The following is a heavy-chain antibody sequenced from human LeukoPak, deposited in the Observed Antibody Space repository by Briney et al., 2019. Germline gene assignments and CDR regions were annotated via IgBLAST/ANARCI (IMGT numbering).Heavy chain of an antibody. V-gene: IGHV3-30*03. CDR3: VRPMTTTRNFEH. CDR2: ISFDGKNK. CDR1: GFTFSSQP. D-gene: IGHD1-1*01. Sequence: PGGSLRLSCAASGFTFSSQPMHWVRQTPGKGLEWVALISFDGKNKFYGDSVIGRFTISRDHTKNTLFLQMNSLRAEDMGVYYCVRPMTTTRNFEHWGQGTLVTVSS. J-gene: IGHJ4*02.